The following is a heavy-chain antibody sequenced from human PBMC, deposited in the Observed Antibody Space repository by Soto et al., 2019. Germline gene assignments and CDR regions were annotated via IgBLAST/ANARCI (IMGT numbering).Heavy chain of an antibody. Sequence: QVQLQESGPGLVKPSQTLSLTCTVSGGSISSGGYYWSWIRQHPGKVLEWIGYIYYSGSTYYNPSLKSLVTISVDTSKNQFSLKLSSVTAADTAVYYCARDVFGELPPHNRFDPWGQGTLVTVSS. CDR1: GGSISSGGYY. J-gene: IGHJ5*02. CDR2: IYYSGST. D-gene: IGHD3-10*01. CDR3: ARDVFGELPPHNRFDP. V-gene: IGHV4-31*01.